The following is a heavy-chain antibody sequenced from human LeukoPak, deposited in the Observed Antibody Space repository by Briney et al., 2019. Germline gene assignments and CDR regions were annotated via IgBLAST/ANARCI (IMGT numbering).Heavy chain of an antibody. V-gene: IGHV1-8*03. Sequence: ASVKVSCKASGYTFTSYDINWVRQATGQGLEWMGWMNPNSGNTAYAQKFQGRVTITRNTSISTAYMELSSLTSEDTAVYFCARDRVGVGGNGYENWGQGTLVTVSS. D-gene: IGHD5-24*01. J-gene: IGHJ4*02. CDR3: ARDRVGVGGNGYEN. CDR1: GYTFTSYD. CDR2: MNPNSGNT.